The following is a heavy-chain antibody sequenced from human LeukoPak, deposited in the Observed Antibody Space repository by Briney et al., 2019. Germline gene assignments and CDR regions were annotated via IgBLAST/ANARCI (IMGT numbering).Heavy chain of an antibody. CDR1: GFTFSNAW. V-gene: IGHV3-15*01. D-gene: IGHD4-17*01. J-gene: IGHJ4*02. CDR3: ITDLGDSGY. CDR2: IKSKTHAGTT. Sequence: GGSRRLSCAASGFTFSNAWMSWVRQAPGKGLEWVGRIKSKTHAGTTEYAAPVKGRFTISRDDSKNTLSLQMNSLKTEDTAVYYCITDLGDSGYWGQGTLVTVSA.